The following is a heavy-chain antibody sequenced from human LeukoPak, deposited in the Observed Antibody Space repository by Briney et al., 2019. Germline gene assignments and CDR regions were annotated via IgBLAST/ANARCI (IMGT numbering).Heavy chain of an antibody. Sequence: GGSLRLSCAASGFTFSSYAMSWVRQAPGKGLEWVSAISGSGGSIYYADSVKGRFTISRDNSKNTLYLQMNSLRAEDTAVYYCARDDYYGSGSYYPGGDYYYYGMDVWGQGTTVTVSS. V-gene: IGHV3-23*01. CDR3: ARDDYYGSGSYYPGGDYYYYGMDV. J-gene: IGHJ6*02. D-gene: IGHD3-10*01. CDR2: ISGSGGSI. CDR1: GFTFSSYA.